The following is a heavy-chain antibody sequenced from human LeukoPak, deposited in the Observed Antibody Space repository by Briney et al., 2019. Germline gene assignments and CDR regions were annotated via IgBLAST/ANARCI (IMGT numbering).Heavy chain of an antibody. CDR3: VRDSTGTLAFDV. J-gene: IGHJ3*01. V-gene: IGHV4-38-2*02. Sequence: SETLSLTCTVSGYAISSGYYWGWIQRIPGKGLEWIVRIFHDGTTHYNPSLKSRLTMTVDTSKNDFSLRLNSVTASDTAIYYCVRDSTGTLAFDVWGQGTMVTVSS. CDR2: IFHDGTT. CDR1: GYAISSGYY. D-gene: IGHD2-8*02.